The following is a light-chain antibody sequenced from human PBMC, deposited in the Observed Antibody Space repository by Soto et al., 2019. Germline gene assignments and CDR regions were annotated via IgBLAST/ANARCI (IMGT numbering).Light chain of an antibody. CDR2: GAS. Sequence: EIVLTQSPGTVSLSPGERATLSCRACQSVSSNSVAWFQQRSGQAPRLLIFGASSRATGIPDRFSGSGSGTDFTLTISGLEPEDFAVYFCQQYGRSPWTFGQGTKVDFK. CDR1: QSVSSNS. CDR3: QQYGRSPWT. J-gene: IGKJ1*01. V-gene: IGKV3-20*01.